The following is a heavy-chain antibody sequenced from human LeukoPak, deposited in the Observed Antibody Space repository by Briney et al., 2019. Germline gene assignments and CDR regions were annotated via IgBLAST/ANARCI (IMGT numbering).Heavy chain of an antibody. CDR1: AFTFTSYS. CDR2: TSSSRSYI. Sequence: AGSLTLSCAASAFTFTSYSMDWDRQAPGKGLEWVSSTSSSRSYIYYADSVKGRFTISRDKATNSLYLQMNSLRAEDTAVYYCAREYGGNAAPRDYWGQGTLVTVSS. D-gene: IGHD4-23*01. V-gene: IGHV3-21*01. CDR3: AREYGGNAAPRDY. J-gene: IGHJ4*02.